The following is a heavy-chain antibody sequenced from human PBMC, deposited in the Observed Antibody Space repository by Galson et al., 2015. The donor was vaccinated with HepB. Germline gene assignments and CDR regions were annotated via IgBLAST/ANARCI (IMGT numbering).Heavy chain of an antibody. CDR3: AKVFPEKTDGWYRQALYYFDS. CDR2: ITPSGDNT. Sequence: SLRLSCAASGFTFSYYAMSWVRQAPGKGLEWISAITPSGDNTNYADSMKGRFTISRDNSQNTLLLQLNSLRAADTAKYFCAKVFPEKTDGWYRQALYYFDSWGQGTRVTVSS. D-gene: IGHD6-19*01. CDR1: GFTFSYYA. J-gene: IGHJ4*02. V-gene: IGHV3-23*01.